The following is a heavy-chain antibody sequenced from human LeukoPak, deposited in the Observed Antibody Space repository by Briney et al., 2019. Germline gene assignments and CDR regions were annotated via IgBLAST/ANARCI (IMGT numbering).Heavy chain of an antibody. Sequence: ASVKVSCKASGYTFTSYGISWVRQAPGQGLEWMGWNSAYNGNTNYAQKLQGRVTMTTDTSTSTAYMELRSLRSDDTAVYYCARDRYYYDSRGYYGGIFDYWGQGTLVTVSS. CDR3: ARDRYYYDSRGYYGGIFDY. CDR1: GYTFTSYG. J-gene: IGHJ4*02. CDR2: NSAYNGNT. D-gene: IGHD3-22*01. V-gene: IGHV1-18*01.